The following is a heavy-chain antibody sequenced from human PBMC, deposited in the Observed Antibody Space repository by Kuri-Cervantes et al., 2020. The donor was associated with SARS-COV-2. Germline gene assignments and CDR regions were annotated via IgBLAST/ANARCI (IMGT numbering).Heavy chain of an antibody. D-gene: IGHD6-13*01. Sequence: GESLKISCAASGFIFDTYAMSWVRQAPGKGLEWVPAISGSGGSTYYADSVKGRFTISRDNSKNTLYLQMNSLRAEDTAVYYCAKDQGIAAAGWGVDVWGKGTTVTVSS. CDR3: AKDQGIAAAGWGVDV. V-gene: IGHV3-23*01. J-gene: IGHJ6*04. CDR1: GFIFDTYA. CDR2: ISGSGGST.